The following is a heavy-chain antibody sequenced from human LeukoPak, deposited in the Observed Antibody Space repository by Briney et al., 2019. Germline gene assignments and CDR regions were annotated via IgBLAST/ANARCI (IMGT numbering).Heavy chain of an antibody. J-gene: IGHJ5*02. V-gene: IGHV4-30-4*01. CDR3: ARPYYYDSRIDP. Sequence: PSQTLSLTCTVSGVSISSGDYYWSWIRQPPGKGLEWNGYIYSSGSTYYNPSLKSRATVSLDTSKNQLSLKLSFVTAADTAVYYCARPYYYDSRIDPWGQGTLVTVSS. D-gene: IGHD3-22*01. CDR2: IYSSGST. CDR1: GVSISSGDYY.